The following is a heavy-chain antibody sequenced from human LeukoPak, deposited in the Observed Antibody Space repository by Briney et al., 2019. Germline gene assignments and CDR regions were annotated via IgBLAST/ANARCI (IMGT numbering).Heavy chain of an antibody. CDR3: AREGRIAVAGGSNWFDP. CDR1: GFTFSSYG. J-gene: IGHJ5*02. Sequence: GGSLRLSCVGTGFTFSSYGMSWVRQAPGKGLEWVSAISGSGGSTYYADSVKGRFTISRDNSKNTLYLQMNSLRAEDTAVYYCAREGRIAVAGGSNWFDPWGQGTLVTVSS. V-gene: IGHV3-23*01. CDR2: ISGSGGST. D-gene: IGHD6-19*01.